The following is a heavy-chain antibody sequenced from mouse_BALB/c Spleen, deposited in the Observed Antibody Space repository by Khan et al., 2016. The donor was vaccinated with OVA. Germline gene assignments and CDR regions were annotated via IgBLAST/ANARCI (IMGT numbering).Heavy chain of an antibody. CDR2: IWAGGST. CDR1: GFSLTNYG. Sequence: VQLKESGPGLVAPSQSLSITCTVSGFSLTNYGVHWLRQPPGKGLEWLGVIWAGGSTNYNSALMSRLSISKDNSKGQVFLKMDSLQTEDTAMYYCATLYGDEPYWGQGTLVTVSA. J-gene: IGHJ3*01. V-gene: IGHV2-9*02. CDR3: ATLYGDEPY. D-gene: IGHD2-13*01.